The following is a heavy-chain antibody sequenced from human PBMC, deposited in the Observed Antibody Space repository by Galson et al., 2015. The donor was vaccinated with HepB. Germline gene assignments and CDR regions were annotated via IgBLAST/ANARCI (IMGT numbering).Heavy chain of an antibody. Sequence: SVKVSCKAPGYTFANYHITWVRQAPGLGLEWMGWIGADNGDTDYAQKLQGRVTLTTDTSTSTAYMELTSLRSDDTAVYYCASLRIKVVRGVIIGVGALDIWGQGTMVTASS. CDR2: IGADNGDT. J-gene: IGHJ3*02. CDR1: GYTFANYH. V-gene: IGHV1-18*01. CDR3: ASLRIKVVRGVIIGVGALDI. D-gene: IGHD3-10*01.